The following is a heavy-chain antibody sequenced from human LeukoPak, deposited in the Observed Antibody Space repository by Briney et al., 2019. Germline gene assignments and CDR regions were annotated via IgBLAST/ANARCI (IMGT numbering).Heavy chain of an antibody. D-gene: IGHD2-15*01. CDR1: DFTFSDYY. J-gene: IGHJ2*01. CDR3: ARDLGYCSGGSCYQYFDL. CDR2: ISTSGTYT. V-gene: IGHV3-11*05. Sequence: GGSLRLSCAASDFTFSDYYMSWLCQAPGKGLEWVSYISTSGTYTNYADSVKGRFTISRDNAKNSLYLQMNSLRAEDTAVYYCARDLGYCSGGSCYQYFDLWGRGTLVTVSS.